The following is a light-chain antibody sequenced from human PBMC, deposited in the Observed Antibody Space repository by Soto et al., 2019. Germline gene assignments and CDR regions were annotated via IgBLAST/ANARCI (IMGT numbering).Light chain of an antibody. CDR3: QQYKNWPYT. CDR1: QSVSSN. CDR2: GAS. Sequence: ERVMTQSPATLSVSPGERATLSCRASQSVSSNLAWYQQKPGQAPRLLIYGASTRATGIPASFSGSGSGTEFTLTISSLQSEDFAVYYCQQYKNWPYTFGQGTKLEIK. V-gene: IGKV3-15*01. J-gene: IGKJ2*01.